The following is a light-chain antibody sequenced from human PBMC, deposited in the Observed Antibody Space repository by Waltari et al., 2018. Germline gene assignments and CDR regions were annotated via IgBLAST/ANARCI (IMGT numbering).Light chain of an antibody. J-gene: IGLJ3*02. CDR3: AAWDDSLSCWV. CDR1: SANIGSNY. CDR2: RNV. Sequence: QSVLTQPPSASGTPGQRVTISCSGSSANIGSNYVYWYQQLPGTAPKLLIYRNVQRPSGVPDRFSGSKSGTSASLAISGLRSEYEADYYCAAWDDSLSCWVFGGGTKLTVL. V-gene: IGLV1-47*01.